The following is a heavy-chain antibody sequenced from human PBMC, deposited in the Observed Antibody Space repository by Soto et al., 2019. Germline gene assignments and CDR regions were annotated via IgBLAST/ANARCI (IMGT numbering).Heavy chain of an antibody. CDR1: GDSISSDYYH. D-gene: IGHD2-21*02. CDR2: IHHSGSI. J-gene: IGHJ6*02. Sequence: QVQLQQSGPGLVKPSQTLSLTCTVSGDSISSDYYHWTWIRQSPGKGLEWIGYIHHSGSILYNPSLKSRVTIPVDTSKNQFSLHLTSVTAAATAVYFCAREDARGDSLDVWGQGTTVTVSS. V-gene: IGHV4-30-4*08. CDR3: AREDARGDSLDV.